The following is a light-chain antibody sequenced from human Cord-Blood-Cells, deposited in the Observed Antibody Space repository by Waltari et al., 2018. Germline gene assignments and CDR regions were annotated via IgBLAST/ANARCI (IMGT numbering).Light chain of an antibody. CDR1: SSAVGGYNY. CDR2: EVS. J-gene: IGLJ2*01. CDR3: SSYAGSNNYVV. V-gene: IGLV2-8*01. Sequence: QSALTQPPSASGSPGPPVTISCTGTSSAVGGYNYFSWYQPHPGKAPKLTIYEVSKRPSGVPDRFAGSKSGNTASLTVSGLQAEDEADYYCSSYAGSNNYVVFGGGTKLTVL.